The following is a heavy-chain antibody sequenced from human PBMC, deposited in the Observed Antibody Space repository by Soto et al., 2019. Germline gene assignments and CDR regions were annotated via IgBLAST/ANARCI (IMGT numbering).Heavy chain of an antibody. V-gene: IGHV1-69*13. CDR2: IIPTSGTA. CDR1: GGSFSSDA. D-gene: IGHD2-15*01. CDR3: ARGQGYCSGGIFYYYYYGMDV. Sequence: ASVKVSCKASGGSFSSDAISWVRQAPGQGLEWMGGIIPTSGTANYAQKFQGRATITAEESTSTAYMELSSLRSEDTAVYYCARGQGYCSGGIFYYYYYGMDVWCQGTTVTVSS. J-gene: IGHJ6*02.